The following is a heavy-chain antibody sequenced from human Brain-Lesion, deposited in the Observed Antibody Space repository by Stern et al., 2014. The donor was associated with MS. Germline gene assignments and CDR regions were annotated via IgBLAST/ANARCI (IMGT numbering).Heavy chain of an antibody. Sequence: QVQLQQSGPGLMKPSQTLALTCAISGDSVSSNSADWNWIRQSPSRGLVWLGRTYYRSKWYYQYAESVKSRITINADTSTNQFSLQLNSVTPEDTAVYLCAKGYNWFDSWGQGTVVTVS. V-gene: IGHV6-1*01. J-gene: IGHJ5*01. CDR2: TYYRSKWYY. CDR3: AKGYNWFDS. CDR1: GDSVSSNSAD.